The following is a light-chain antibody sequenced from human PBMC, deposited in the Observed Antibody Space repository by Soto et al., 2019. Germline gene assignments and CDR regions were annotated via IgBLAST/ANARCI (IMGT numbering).Light chain of an antibody. V-gene: IGLV2-8*01. Sequence: QSALTQPPSASGSPGQSVTISCTGSSSDDGGYNYVSWYQQHPGKAPKLMIYEVSTRPSGVPDRLSGSKSGNTASLTVSGLEAEDEADDYCSSYGGSNTVVFGGGTKLTVL. CDR1: SSDDGGYNY. CDR3: SSYGGSNTVV. J-gene: IGLJ2*01. CDR2: EVS.